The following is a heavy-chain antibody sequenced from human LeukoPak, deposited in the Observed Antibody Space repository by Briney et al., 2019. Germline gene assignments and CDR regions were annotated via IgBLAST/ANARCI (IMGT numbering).Heavy chain of an antibody. D-gene: IGHD3-10*01. V-gene: IGHV1-18*01. Sequence: GESLKISCKGSGYSFTSYGISWVRQAPGQGLEWMGWISAYNGNTNYAQKLQGRVTMTTDTSTSTAYMELRSLRSDDTAVYYCARGPRGDAFDIWGQGTMVTVSS. CDR1: GYSFTSYG. J-gene: IGHJ3*02. CDR2: ISAYNGNT. CDR3: ARGPRGDAFDI.